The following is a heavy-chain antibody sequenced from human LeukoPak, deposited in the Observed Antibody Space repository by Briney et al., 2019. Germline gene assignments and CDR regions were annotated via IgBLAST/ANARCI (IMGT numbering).Heavy chain of an antibody. CDR3: ARDSAGGSSYDYFDY. V-gene: IGHV3-66*01. J-gene: IGHJ4*02. CDR1: GFTVSSNY. D-gene: IGHD1-26*01. Sequence: PGGSLRLSCAASGFTVSSNYMSWVRQAPGKGLEWVSVIYSGGSTYYADSVKGRFTISRDNSMNTLYLQMNSLRAEDTAVYYCARDSAGGSSYDYFDYWGQGTLVTVSS. CDR2: IYSGGST.